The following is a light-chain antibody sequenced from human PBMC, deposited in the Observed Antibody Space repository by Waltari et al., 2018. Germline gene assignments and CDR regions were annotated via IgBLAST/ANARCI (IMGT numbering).Light chain of an antibody. CDR3: QQCAISPLT. CDR2: DAS. CDR1: QTVSKNY. V-gene: IGKV3-20*01. J-gene: IGKJ4*01. Sequence: EIVLTQSPGTLSLSPGERATLSCRASQTVSKNYLARYQQKPGQAPRLLIDDASNRDTGIPDRFSGSGSGTDFTLTISRLEPEDFAVYYCQQCAISPLTFGGGTKVEI.